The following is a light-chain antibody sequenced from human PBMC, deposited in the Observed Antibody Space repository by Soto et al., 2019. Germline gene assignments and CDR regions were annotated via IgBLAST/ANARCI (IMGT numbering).Light chain of an antibody. Sequence: IQLTQSPSSLSASVGDRVTLTCRASQGISSYLAWYQQKPGKAPKLLIYAASTLQSGVPSRFSGSGSGTDFTLTISSLQPEDFATYYGQQLNSHPWTLGNGTQVEIK. J-gene: IGKJ1*01. V-gene: IGKV1-9*01. CDR2: AAS. CDR3: QQLNSHPWT. CDR1: QGISSY.